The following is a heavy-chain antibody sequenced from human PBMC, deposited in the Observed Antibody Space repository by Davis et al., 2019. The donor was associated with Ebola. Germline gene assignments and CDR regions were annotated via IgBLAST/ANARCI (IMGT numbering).Heavy chain of an antibody. V-gene: IGHV4-39*07. CDR2: IYYSGST. CDR1: GGSISNRIYY. Sequence: PSETLSLTCTVSGGSISNRIYYWGWIRQPPGKGLEWIGSIYYSGSTYYNPSLKSRVTISVDTSKNQFSLNLSSVTAADTAVYYCAGLPGFPPRFDPWGQGTLVTVSS. D-gene: IGHD3-10*01. CDR3: AGLPGFPPRFDP. J-gene: IGHJ5*02.